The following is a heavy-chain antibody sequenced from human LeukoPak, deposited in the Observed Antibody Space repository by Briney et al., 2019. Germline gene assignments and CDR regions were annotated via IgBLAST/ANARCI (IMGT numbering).Heavy chain of an antibody. CDR2: ISSSSSYI. Sequence: GGSLRLSCEASQFSVSINFMSWVRQTPGKGLEWVSSISSSSSYIYYADSVKGRFTISRDNAKNSLYLQMNSLRAEDTAVYYCARDRAPYSGSYGVYWGQGTLVTVSS. V-gene: IGHV3-21*01. CDR3: ARDRAPYSGSYGVY. J-gene: IGHJ4*02. CDR1: QFSVSINF. D-gene: IGHD1-26*01.